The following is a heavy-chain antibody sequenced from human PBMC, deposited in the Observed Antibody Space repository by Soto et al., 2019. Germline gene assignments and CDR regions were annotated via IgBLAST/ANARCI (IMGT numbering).Heavy chain of an antibody. J-gene: IGHJ3*02. V-gene: IGHV1-8*01. CDR1: GCTFTSYD. Sequence: ASVKVSCKASGCTFTSYDINWVRQATGQGLEWMGWMNPNSGNTGYAQKFQGRVTMTRNTSISTAYMELSSLRSEETAVYYCARGTKGRYYDFWSGYYPPMAFDIWGQGTMVTVSS. D-gene: IGHD3-3*01. CDR3: ARGTKGRYYDFWSGYYPPMAFDI. CDR2: MNPNSGNT.